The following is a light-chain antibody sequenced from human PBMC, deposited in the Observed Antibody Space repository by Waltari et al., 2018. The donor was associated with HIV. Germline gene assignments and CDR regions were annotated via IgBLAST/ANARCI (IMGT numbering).Light chain of an antibody. Sequence: EIVLTQSPGTLSLSPGERATLSCRASQSVRSACLAWYQQEPGQAPRLLIYGASSRAPGIPDRFSGSGAVTDFIRTISRLEPEDCAVYYCQQYAASPLTFGGGTKVEIK. CDR1: QSVRSAC. CDR2: GAS. CDR3: QQYAASPLT. J-gene: IGKJ4*01. V-gene: IGKV3-20*01.